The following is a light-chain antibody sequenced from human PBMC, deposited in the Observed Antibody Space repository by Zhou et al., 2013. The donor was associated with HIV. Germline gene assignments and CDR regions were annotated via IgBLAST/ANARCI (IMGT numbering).Light chain of an antibody. Sequence: DIQMTQSPSSLSASVGDRVTITCRASQSVNNWLAWYQQKPGKAPNVLIYKASSLESGVPSRFSGSGSGTEFTLTITSLQPDDFAAYYCQQYNSYPYTFGQGTKLEIK. CDR3: QQYNSYPYT. CDR1: QSVNNW. V-gene: IGKV1-5*03. CDR2: KAS. J-gene: IGKJ2*01.